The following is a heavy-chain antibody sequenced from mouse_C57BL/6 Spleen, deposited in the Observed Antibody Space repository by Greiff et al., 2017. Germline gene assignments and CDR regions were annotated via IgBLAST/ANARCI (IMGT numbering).Heavy chain of an antibody. CDR1: GYTFTSYW. J-gene: IGHJ2*01. CDR2: IDPSDSYT. D-gene: IGHD2-4*01. V-gene: IGHV1-69*01. CDR3: ARRDDYADY. Sequence: QVQLQQPGAELVMPGASVKLSCKASGYTFTSYWMHWVKQRPGQGLEWIGEIDPSDSYTNYNQKFKGKSTLTVDKSSSTAYMQLSSLTSEDSAVYYCARRDDYADYWGQGTTLTVPS.